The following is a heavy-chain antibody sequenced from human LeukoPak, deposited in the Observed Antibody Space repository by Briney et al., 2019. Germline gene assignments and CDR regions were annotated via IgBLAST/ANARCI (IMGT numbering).Heavy chain of an antibody. CDR2: INPNSGGT. J-gene: IGHJ4*02. V-gene: IGHV1-2*06. D-gene: IGHD2-8*01. CDR3: ARDNSGDNGLHFDY. Sequence: ASVKVSCKASGYTFIAYYIYWMRQAPGQGLEWVGRINPNSGGTNYAQKFQGRVTMTRDTSISTAYMELSRLRSDDTAVYYCARDNSGDNGLHFDYWGQGTLVTVSS. CDR1: GYTFIAYY.